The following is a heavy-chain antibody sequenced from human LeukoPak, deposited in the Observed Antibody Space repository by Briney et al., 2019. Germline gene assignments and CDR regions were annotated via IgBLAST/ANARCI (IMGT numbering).Heavy chain of an antibody. V-gene: IGHV4-59*01. CDR1: GGSINNYY. D-gene: IGHD3-3*01. J-gene: IGHJ4*02. Sequence: MTSETLSLTCTVSGGSINNYYWSWIRQPPGKGLEWIGYIYYSGTTNYNPSLKSRVSISVDTSKNQFSLKVSSVTAADTAVYYCARDVPYYDFWSGYPYYFDYWGQGTLVTVSS. CDR3: ARDVPYYDFWSGYPYYFDY. CDR2: IYYSGTT.